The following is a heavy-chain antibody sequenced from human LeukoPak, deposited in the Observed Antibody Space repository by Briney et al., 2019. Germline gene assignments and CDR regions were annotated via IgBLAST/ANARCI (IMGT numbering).Heavy chain of an antibody. V-gene: IGHV1-24*01. D-gene: IGHD3-9*01. CDR3: ATVTNYDILTGYPFDY. CDR1: GYTLTELS. Sequence: GASVKVSCKVSGYTLTELSMHWVRQAPGKGLEWMGGFDPEDGETIYAQKFQGRVTMTEDTSTDTAYMELSSLRSEDTAVYYCATVTNYDILTGYPFDYWGQGTLVTVSS. CDR2: FDPEDGET. J-gene: IGHJ4*02.